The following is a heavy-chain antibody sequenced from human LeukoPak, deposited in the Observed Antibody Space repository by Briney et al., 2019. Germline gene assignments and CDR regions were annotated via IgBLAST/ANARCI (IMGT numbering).Heavy chain of an antibody. CDR1: GFTFSSYS. J-gene: IGHJ5*02. CDR3: TLVPPNP. Sequence: GGSLRLSCAASGFTFSSYSMNWVRQAPGKGLEWVSSISSGGSYIYYADSLKGRFTISRDNSKNTLYLQMNSLRAEDTAVYYCTLVPPNPWGQGTLVTVSS. V-gene: IGHV3-21*01. CDR2: ISSGGSYI.